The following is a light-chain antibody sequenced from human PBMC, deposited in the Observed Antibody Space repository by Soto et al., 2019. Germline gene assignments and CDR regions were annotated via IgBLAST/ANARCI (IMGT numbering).Light chain of an antibody. J-gene: IGKJ4*01. Sequence: DIQLTQSPSSVSASVGDRVTITCRASQGISSWLAWYQQKLGKAPNLLIYDASTLQSGVPSRFSGSGSGTDFTLTISCLQSEDFAVYYCQQYNNWPLTFGGGTKVDIK. CDR3: QQYNNWPLT. CDR2: DAS. CDR1: QGISSW. V-gene: IGKV1-12*01.